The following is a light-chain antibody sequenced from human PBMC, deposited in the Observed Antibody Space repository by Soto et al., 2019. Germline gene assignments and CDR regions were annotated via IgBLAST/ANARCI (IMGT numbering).Light chain of an antibody. CDR3: QQYDDLLS. CDR2: DAS. CDR1: QDIAKY. Sequence: DIPMTQSPSSLSASVGDRVTITCQASQDIAKYLNWYQQKPGNAPKLLIYDASELHAGVPSRFSGSGSGTDFTFTISSVKTEDFATYYCQQYDDLLSFGGGTKVEIK. V-gene: IGKV1-33*01. J-gene: IGKJ4*01.